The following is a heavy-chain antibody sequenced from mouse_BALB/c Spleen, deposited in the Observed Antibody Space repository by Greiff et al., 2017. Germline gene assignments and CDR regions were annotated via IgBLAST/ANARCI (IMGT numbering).Heavy chain of an antibody. CDR2: IRLKSNNYAT. CDR1: GFTFSNYW. Sequence: EVHLVESGGGLVQPGGSMKLSCVASGFTFSNYWMNWVRQSPEKGLEWVAEIRLKSNNYATHYAESVKGRFTISRDDSKSSVYLQMNNLRAEDTGIYYCTRGLRGYYFDYWGQGTTLTVSS. J-gene: IGHJ2*01. V-gene: IGHV6-6*02. CDR3: TRGLRGYYFDY. D-gene: IGHD1-1*01.